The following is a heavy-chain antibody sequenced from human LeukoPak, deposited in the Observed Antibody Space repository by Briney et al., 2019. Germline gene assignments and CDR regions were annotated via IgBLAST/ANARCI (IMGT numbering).Heavy chain of an antibody. CDR3: ARATGYSGYDAFFDY. CDR1: GYSISSGYY. J-gene: IGHJ4*02. Sequence: SETLSLTCTVSGYSISSGYYWGWIRQPPGKGLEWIGSIYHSGSTYYNPSLKSRVTISVDTSKNQFSLKLSSVTAADTAVYYCARATGYSGYDAFFDYWGQGTLVTVSS. CDR2: IYHSGST. D-gene: IGHD5-12*01. V-gene: IGHV4-38-2*02.